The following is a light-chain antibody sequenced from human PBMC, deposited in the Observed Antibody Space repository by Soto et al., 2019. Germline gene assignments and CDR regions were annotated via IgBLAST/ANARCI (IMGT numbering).Light chain of an antibody. CDR1: QDISNY. Sequence: DIQMTQSPSSLSASVGDRVTITCQASQDISNYLNWYQQKPGKAPKLLIYDASNLETGVPSRFSGSGSETDFTFTISSLQHEDIATYYCQQYDNLPLTFGGGTKVEIK. J-gene: IGKJ4*01. CDR3: QQYDNLPLT. V-gene: IGKV1-33*01. CDR2: DAS.